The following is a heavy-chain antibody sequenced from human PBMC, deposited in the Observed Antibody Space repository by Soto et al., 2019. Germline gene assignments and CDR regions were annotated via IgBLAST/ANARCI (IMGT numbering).Heavy chain of an antibody. CDR3: ARSSSSAYYFDY. Sequence: QVQLQESGPGLVKPSETLSLTCTVSGGSISSYYWSWIRQPPGKGLEWIGYIYYSGSTNYNPSLKSRVTIAVDTSKNQFSLKLSSVTAADTAVYYCARSSSSAYYFDYWGQGTLVTVSS. V-gene: IGHV4-59*01. CDR1: GGSISSYY. J-gene: IGHJ4*02. D-gene: IGHD6-13*01. CDR2: IYYSGST.